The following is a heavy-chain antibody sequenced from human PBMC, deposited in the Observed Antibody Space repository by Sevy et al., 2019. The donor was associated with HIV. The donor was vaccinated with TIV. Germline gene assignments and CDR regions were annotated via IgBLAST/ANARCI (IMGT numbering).Heavy chain of an antibody. CDR2: IXXGXXI. CDR1: XXXXXXXX. V-gene: IGHV3-21*01. D-gene: IGHD3-10*01. CDR3: ARDVDRITMXXXVIXXXXXX. Sequence: GGSLRLSXAAXXXXXXXXXMXXVRXAXGXGXXXVSSIXXGXXIYYADSVKGRFTISRDNAKNSLYLQMNSLRAEDTXXYYCARDVDRITMXXXVIXXXXXXWGQXTTVTVSS. J-gene: IGHJ6*02.